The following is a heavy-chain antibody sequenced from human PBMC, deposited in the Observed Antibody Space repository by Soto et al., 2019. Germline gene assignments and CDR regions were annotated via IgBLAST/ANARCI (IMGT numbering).Heavy chain of an antibody. Sequence: QITLKESGPTLVKPTQTLTLTCTVSGFSLSTSGVGVGWIRQPPGKALEWLALIYWDGDKRHSSSLKSRLTITKDTSKNQVVLTMTNMDPVDTATYFCAHHYYNNSGHLGSLAFDIWGQGSMVTVSS. D-gene: IGHD3-22*01. CDR3: AHHYYNNSGHLGSLAFDI. J-gene: IGHJ3*02. CDR2: IYWDGDK. CDR1: GFSLSTSGVG. V-gene: IGHV2-5*02.